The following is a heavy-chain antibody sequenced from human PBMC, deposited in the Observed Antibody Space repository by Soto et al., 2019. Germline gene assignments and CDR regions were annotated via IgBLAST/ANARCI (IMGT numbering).Heavy chain of an antibody. V-gene: IGHV4-59*01. CDR2: IYYSGST. CDR3: ARFRYSGSSFDH. J-gene: IGHJ4*02. Sequence: SETLSLTCSVSGGSISSYYWSWIRQPPGKGLEWIGYIYYSGSTNYNPSLKSRVTISVDTSKNQFSLKLSSVTAADTAVYYCARFRYSGSSFDHWGQGTLVTVSS. CDR1: GGSISSYY. D-gene: IGHD1-26*01.